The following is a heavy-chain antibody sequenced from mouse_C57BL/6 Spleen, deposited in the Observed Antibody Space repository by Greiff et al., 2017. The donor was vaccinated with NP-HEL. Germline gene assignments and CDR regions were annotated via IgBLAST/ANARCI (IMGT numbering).Heavy chain of an antibody. CDR2: IDPSDSET. CDR1: GYTFTSYW. V-gene: IGHV1-52*01. D-gene: IGHD1-1*01. Sequence: QVQLQQPGAELVRPGSSVKLSCKASGYTFTSYWMHWVKQRPIQGLEWIGNIDPSDSETHYNQKFKDKATLTVDKSSSTAYMQLSSLTSEDSAVYYCARDGPYYYGSSPRWYFDVWGTGTTVTVSS. J-gene: IGHJ1*03. CDR3: ARDGPYYYGSSPRWYFDV.